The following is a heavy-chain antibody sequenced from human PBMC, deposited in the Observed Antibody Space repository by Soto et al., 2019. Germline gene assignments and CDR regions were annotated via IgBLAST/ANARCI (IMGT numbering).Heavy chain of an antibody. D-gene: IGHD1-26*01. V-gene: IGHV4-4*02. CDR1: SGSISSSNW. Sequence: SETLSLTCAVSSGSISSSNWWSWVRQPPGKGLKWIGEIYHSGSTNYNPSLKSRVTISVDKSKNQFSLKLSSVTAADTAVYYCARGRGATSSSYYSYIAVWGKCPSVTVS. CDR3: ARGRGATSSSYYSYIAV. J-gene: IGHJ6*03. CDR2: IYHSGST.